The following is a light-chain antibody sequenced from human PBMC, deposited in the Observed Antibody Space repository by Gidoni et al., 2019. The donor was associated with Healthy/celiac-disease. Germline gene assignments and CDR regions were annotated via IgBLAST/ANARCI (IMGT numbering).Light chain of an antibody. CDR1: QSISSW. V-gene: IGKV1-5*03. CDR3: QQYNSYPYT. Sequence: DIQMTQSPSTLSASVGDRVTITCRASQSISSWLAWYQQKPGKAPKLLSYKASSLESGVPSRFSGSGSCTEFTLTISSLQPDDFATYYCQQYNSYPYTFGQGTKLEIK. J-gene: IGKJ2*01. CDR2: KAS.